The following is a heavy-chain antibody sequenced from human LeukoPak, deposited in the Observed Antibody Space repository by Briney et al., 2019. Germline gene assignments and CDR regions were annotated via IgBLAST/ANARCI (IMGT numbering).Heavy chain of an antibody. D-gene: IGHD3-22*01. CDR2: INAGNGNT. CDR3: ATSLMISYFDY. V-gene: IGHV1-3*01. Sequence: ASVKVSCKASGYTFTSYAMHWVRQAPGQRLEWMGWINAGNGNTKYSQKFQGRVTITRDTSASTAYMELSGLRSEDTAVYYCATSLMISYFDYWGQGTLVTVSS. CDR1: GYTFTSYA. J-gene: IGHJ4*02.